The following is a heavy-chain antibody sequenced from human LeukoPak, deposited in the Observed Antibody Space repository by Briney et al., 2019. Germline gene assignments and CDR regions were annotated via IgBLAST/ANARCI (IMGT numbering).Heavy chain of an antibody. D-gene: IGHD3-9*01. CDR1: GGSFSGYY. CDR2: INHSGST. J-gene: IGHJ6*02. CDR3: ASPYYDILTGYYNAYYYGMDV. V-gene: IGHV4-34*01. Sequence: SETLSLTCAVYGGSFSGYYWSWIRQPPGKGLEWIGEINHSGSTNYNPSLKSRVTISVDTSKNQFYLKLSSVTAADTAVYYCASPYYDILTGYYNAYYYGMDVWGQGTTVTVSS.